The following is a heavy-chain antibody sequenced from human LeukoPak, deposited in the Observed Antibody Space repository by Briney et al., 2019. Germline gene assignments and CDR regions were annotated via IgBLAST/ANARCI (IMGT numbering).Heavy chain of an antibody. J-gene: IGHJ4*02. V-gene: IGHV3-9*01. Sequence: PGGSLRLSCAASGFTFDDYAMHWVRQAPGKGLEWGSGISWNSGSIGYADSVKGRFTISRDNAKNSLYLEMNSLRAEDTALYYCAKDIGSSSWYLGNWGQGTLVTVSS. CDR1: GFTFDDYA. D-gene: IGHD6-13*01. CDR3: AKDIGSSSWYLGN. CDR2: ISWNSGSI.